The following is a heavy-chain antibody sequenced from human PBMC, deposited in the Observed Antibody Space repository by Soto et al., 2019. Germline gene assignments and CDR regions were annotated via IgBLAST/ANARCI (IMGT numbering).Heavy chain of an antibody. D-gene: IGHD3-22*01. J-gene: IGHJ6*03. CDR3: ARADDYDSSGYYYASKYYYYMDV. V-gene: IGHV3-21*01. Sequence: GGSLRLSCAASGFTFSSYSMNWVRQAPGKGLEWVSSISSSSSYIYYADSGKGRFTISRDNAKNSLYLQMNSLRAEDTAVYYCARADDYDSSGYYYASKYYYYMDVWGKGTTVTVSS. CDR2: ISSSSSYI. CDR1: GFTFSSYS.